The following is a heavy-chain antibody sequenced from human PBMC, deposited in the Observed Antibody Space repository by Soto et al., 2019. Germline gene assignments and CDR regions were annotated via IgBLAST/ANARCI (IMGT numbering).Heavy chain of an antibody. Sequence: SETLSLTCTVSGGSISSGGYYWSWIRQHPGKGLEWIGYIYYSGSTYYNPSLKSRVTISVDTSKNQFSLKLSSVTAADTAVYYCVRYSNLNYFDYWGQGTLVTVSS. CDR3: VRYSNLNYFDY. J-gene: IGHJ4*02. D-gene: IGHD4-4*01. CDR1: GGSISSGGYY. V-gene: IGHV4-31*03. CDR2: IYYSGST.